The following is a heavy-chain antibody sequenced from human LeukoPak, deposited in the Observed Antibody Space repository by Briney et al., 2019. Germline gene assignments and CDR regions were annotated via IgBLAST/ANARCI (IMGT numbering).Heavy chain of an antibody. CDR1: GFTFSDYG. Sequence: GGSLRLSCAASGFTFSDYGMHWVRQAPGKGLGWVAFIRLDGSNKYYADSVKGRFTISRDNSKNTLYLQMNSLRAEDTAVYYCAKDARYYYDGSGYCYWDAFDIWGQGTMVTVSS. J-gene: IGHJ3*02. CDR3: AKDARYYYDGSGYCYWDAFDI. CDR2: IRLDGSNK. V-gene: IGHV3-30*02. D-gene: IGHD3-22*01.